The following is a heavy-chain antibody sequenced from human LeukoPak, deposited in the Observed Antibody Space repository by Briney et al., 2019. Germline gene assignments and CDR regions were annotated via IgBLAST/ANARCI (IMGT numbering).Heavy chain of an antibody. CDR2: INWNGGST. D-gene: IGHD5-18*01. CDR3: ARVSGYSLRDY. Sequence: GRSLRLSCAASGFTFDDYGMSWVRQAPGKGLEWVSGINWNGGSTGYADSVKGRFTISRDNAKNSLYLQMNSLRAEDTALYYCARVSGYSLRDYWGQGTLVTVSS. V-gene: IGHV3-20*04. J-gene: IGHJ4*02. CDR1: GFTFDDYG.